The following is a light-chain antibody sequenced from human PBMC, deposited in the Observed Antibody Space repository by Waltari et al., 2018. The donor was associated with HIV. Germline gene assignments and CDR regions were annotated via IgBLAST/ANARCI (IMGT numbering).Light chain of an antibody. V-gene: IGLV3-25*03. CDR3: QSGDNSGPHVV. CDR1: VLSRQS. J-gene: IGLJ2*01. Sequence: SYELTQPPSLPVSPGQTAGITCSGDVLSRQSSYWYRQKPGQAPVMVMYRDTERPSGIPGRFSGSKSGTTVTLTIGGVQAEDEADYYCQSGDNSGPHVVFGGGTTLTVL. CDR2: RDT.